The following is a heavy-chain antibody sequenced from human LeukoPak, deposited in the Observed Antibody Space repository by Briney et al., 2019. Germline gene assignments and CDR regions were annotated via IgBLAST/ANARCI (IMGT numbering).Heavy chain of an antibody. J-gene: IGHJ4*02. CDR1: GGTFSSYA. D-gene: IGHD2-2*01. V-gene: IGHV1-69*13. CDR3: ARGEQQLLSNMFDY. CDR2: IIPIFGTA. Sequence: SVTGSCKASGGTFSSYAISWVRQAPGQGLEWMGGIIPIFGTANYAQKFQGRVTITADESTSTAYMELSSLRSEDTAVYYCARGEQQLLSNMFDYWGQGTLVTVSS.